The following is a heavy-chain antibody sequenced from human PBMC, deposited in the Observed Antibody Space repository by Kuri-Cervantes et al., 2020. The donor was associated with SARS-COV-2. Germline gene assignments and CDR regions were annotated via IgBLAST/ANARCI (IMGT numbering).Heavy chain of an antibody. V-gene: IGHV4-59*08. CDR3: ATDPLVGATGGYYFDY. CDR1: GGSISSYY. D-gene: IGHD1-26*01. J-gene: IGHJ4*02. CDR2: IYYSGST. Sequence: ESLKISCTVSGGSISSYYWSWIRQPPGKGLEWIGYIYYSGSTNYNPSLKSRVTISVDTSKNQFSLKLSSVTAADTAVYYCATDPLVGATGGYYFDYWGQGTLVTVSS.